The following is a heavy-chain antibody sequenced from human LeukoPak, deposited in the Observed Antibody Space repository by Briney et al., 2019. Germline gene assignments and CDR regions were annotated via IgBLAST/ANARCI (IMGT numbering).Heavy chain of an antibody. CDR3: ARDQVVGSSGWTLLDTYPPPFDY. D-gene: IGHD6-19*01. CDR2: ISAYNGNT. Sequence: ASVKVSCKASGYTFTSYGISWVRQAPGQGLEWMGWISAYNGNTNYAQKLQGRVTMTTDTSTSTAYMELRSLRSDDTAVYYCARDQVVGSSGWTLLDTYPPPFDYWGQGTLVTVSS. J-gene: IGHJ4*02. V-gene: IGHV1-18*01. CDR1: GYTFTSYG.